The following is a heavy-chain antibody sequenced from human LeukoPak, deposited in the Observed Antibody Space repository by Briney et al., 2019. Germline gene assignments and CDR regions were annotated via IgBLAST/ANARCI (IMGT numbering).Heavy chain of an antibody. D-gene: IGHD2-15*01. Sequence: GASVKVSCKASGYTFTGYYMHWVRQAPGQGLEWMGWINPNSGGTNYAQKFQGRVTMTRDTSISTAYMELSRLRSDDTAVYYCARDSGCSGGSCHYVYYYYDMDVWGQGTTVTVSS. J-gene: IGHJ6*02. V-gene: IGHV1-2*02. CDR3: ARDSGCSGGSCHYVYYYYDMDV. CDR1: GYTFTGYY. CDR2: INPNSGGT.